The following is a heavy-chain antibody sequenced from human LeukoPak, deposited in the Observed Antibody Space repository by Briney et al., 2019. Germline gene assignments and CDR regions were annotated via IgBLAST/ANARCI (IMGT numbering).Heavy chain of an antibody. CDR1: GFTFSSYW. Sequence: PGGSLRLSCAASGFTFSSYWMSWVRQAPGKGLEWVANIKQDGSEKYYVDSVKGRFTISRDNAKNSLYLQMNSLRAEDTAVYYCARVRYYYDSSGYYTPKYIDYWGQGTLVTVSS. V-gene: IGHV3-7*01. CDR2: IKQDGSEK. D-gene: IGHD3-22*01. CDR3: ARVRYYYDSSGYYTPKYIDY. J-gene: IGHJ4*02.